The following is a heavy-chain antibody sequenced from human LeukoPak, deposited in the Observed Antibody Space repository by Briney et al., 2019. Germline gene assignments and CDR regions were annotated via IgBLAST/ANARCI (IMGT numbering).Heavy chain of an antibody. J-gene: IGHJ4*02. D-gene: IGHD6-13*01. V-gene: IGHV3-74*01. CDR1: GFTFSSYW. CDR2: INSDGSST. Sequence: SGGSLRLSCAASGFTFSSYWMHWVRQAPGKGLVWVSRINSDGSSTNYADSVKGRFTISRGNAENTLYLQMNSLRAEDTAVHYCARKAAGLTFDYWGQGTLVTVSS. CDR3: ARKAAGLTFDY.